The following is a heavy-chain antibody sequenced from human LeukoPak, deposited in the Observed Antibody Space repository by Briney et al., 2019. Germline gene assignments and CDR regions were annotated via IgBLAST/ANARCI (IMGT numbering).Heavy chain of an antibody. CDR2: ISSSGNTI. J-gene: IGHJ6*02. Sequence: GGTLRLFRAASGFTFNSYEKNWASDARRKGLECGSYISSSGNTIYYADSMKGRFTISRDNAKKSLYLQMNSLRAEDTAVYYCAYISSSSYGMDVWGQGTTVTVSS. CDR3: AYISSSSYGMDV. V-gene: IGHV3-48*03. D-gene: IGHD6-13*01. CDR1: GFTFNSYE.